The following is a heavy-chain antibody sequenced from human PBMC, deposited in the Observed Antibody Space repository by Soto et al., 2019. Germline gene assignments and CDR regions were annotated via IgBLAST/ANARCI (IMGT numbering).Heavy chain of an antibody. CDR2: INPSGGST. CDR1: GYTFTSYY. J-gene: IGHJ6*02. V-gene: IGHV1-46*01. Sequence: ASVKVSFKASGYTFTSYYMHWVRQAPGQGLEWMGIINPSGGSTSYAQKFQGRVTMTRDTSTSTVYMELSSLRSEDTAVYYCARDLSSSGNRYYYGMDVWGQGTTVTVSS. D-gene: IGHD6-6*01. CDR3: ARDLSSSGNRYYYGMDV.